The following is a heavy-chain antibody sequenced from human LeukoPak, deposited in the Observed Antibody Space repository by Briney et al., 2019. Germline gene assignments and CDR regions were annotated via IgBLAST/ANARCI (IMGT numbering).Heavy chain of an antibody. V-gene: IGHV3-23*01. CDR1: GFTFSSYA. CDR3: ARRGLYYFDY. D-gene: IGHD2-2*02. J-gene: IGHJ4*02. Sequence: GGSLRLSCAASGFTFSSYAMSWVRQAPGKGLKWVSSISGGGGTTYYADSVKGRFTISRDNSKNTLSLQMNSLRAEDTAVYYCARRGLYYFDYWGQGTQVTVSS. CDR2: ISGGGGTT.